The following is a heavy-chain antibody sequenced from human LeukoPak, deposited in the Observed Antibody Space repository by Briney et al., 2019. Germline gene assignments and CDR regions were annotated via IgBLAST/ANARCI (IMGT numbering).Heavy chain of an antibody. V-gene: IGHV4-59*01. CDR2: IYYSGST. CDR1: GGSISSYY. Sequence: SETLSLTCTVSGGSISSYYWSWIRQPPGKGLEWIGYIYYSGSTNYNPSLESRVTISVDTSKNQFSLKLSSVTAADTAVYYCARGDSSGHYYYYMDVWGKGTTVTVSS. D-gene: IGHD6-19*01. J-gene: IGHJ6*03. CDR3: ARGDSSGHYYYYMDV.